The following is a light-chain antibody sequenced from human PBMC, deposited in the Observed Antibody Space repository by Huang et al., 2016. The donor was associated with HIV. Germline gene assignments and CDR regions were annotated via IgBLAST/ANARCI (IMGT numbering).Light chain of an antibody. CDR3: QQYYTYPLT. V-gene: IGKV1-8*01. CDR1: QAISDY. CDR2: AAS. Sequence: AIQMTQSPSSLSASTGDRVTITCRAGQAISDYLAWFQQKPGKAPKLLIYAASTLQSGVPSRFSGSGSGTDFTFTISRLQSEDFATYYCQQYYTYPLTFGQGTRLETK. J-gene: IGKJ5*01.